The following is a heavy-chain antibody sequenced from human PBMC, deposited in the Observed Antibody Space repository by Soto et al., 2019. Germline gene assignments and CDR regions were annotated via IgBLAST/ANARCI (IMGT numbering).Heavy chain of an antibody. D-gene: IGHD2-21*02. V-gene: IGHV1-69*12. CDR3: ASPTICADDCSLFDF. Sequence: QVQLVQSGAEMKKPGSSVKVSCKASGGTFSNYAISWVRQAPGQGLEWMGGVIPFFGTTNYAQKFQGRVTITADESTSTVYMELSSLRSEDTAVYYCASPTICADDCSLFDFWGQGTLVTVSS. CDR1: GGTFSNYA. J-gene: IGHJ4*02. CDR2: VIPFFGTT.